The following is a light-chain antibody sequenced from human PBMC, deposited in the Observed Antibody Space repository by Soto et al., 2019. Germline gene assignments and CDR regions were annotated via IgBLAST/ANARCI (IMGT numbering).Light chain of an antibody. CDR2: DAS. Sequence: EIVLTQSPAILSLSPGERATLSCRASQSVNRYLAWYQQKPGQAPRLLIYDASNRAAGIPARFSGSGSGTDFTLTISSLEPEDFAVYYCQQRTNWPGTFGQGTKLEIK. CDR1: QSVNRY. CDR3: QQRTNWPGT. V-gene: IGKV3-11*01. J-gene: IGKJ2*01.